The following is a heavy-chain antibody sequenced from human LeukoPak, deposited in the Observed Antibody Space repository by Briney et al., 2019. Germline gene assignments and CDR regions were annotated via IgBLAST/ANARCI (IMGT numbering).Heavy chain of an antibody. V-gene: IGHV1-8*01. CDR3: ARVTNYYYDSSGSDY. D-gene: IGHD3-22*01. J-gene: IGHJ4*02. CDR2: MNPNSGNT. Sequence: GASVKVSCKASGYTFTSYDINWVRQATAQGLEWMGWMNPNSGNTGYAQKFQGRVTMTRNTSISTAYMELSSLRSEDTAVYYCARVTNYYYDSSGSDYWGQGTLVTVSS. CDR1: GYTFTSYD.